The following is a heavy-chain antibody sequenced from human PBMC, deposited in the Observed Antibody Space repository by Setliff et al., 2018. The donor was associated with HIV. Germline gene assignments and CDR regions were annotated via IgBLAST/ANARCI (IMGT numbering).Heavy chain of an antibody. J-gene: IGHJ5*02. CDR3: APDFGDNWFDP. D-gene: IGHD4-17*01. V-gene: IGHV1-69*06. CDR2: IIPVYHTT. CDR1: GGAFTSYA. Sequence: SVKVSCKASGGAFTSYAFSWVRRAPGQGLEWMGRIIPVYHTTDYAPQFQGRVTITADKSTSTVYMDLSNLRSDDTATYYCAPDFGDNWFDPWGQGTLVTVSS.